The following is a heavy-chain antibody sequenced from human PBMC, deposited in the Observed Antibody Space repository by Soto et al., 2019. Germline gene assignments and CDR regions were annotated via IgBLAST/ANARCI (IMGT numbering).Heavy chain of an antibody. CDR2: IIPIFGTA. CDR1: GGTFSSYA. CDR3: ATFFWSGYSFYGMDV. D-gene: IGHD3-3*01. J-gene: IGHJ6*02. V-gene: IGHV1-69*13. Sequence: GASVKVSCKASGGTFSSYAISWVRQAPGQGLEWMGGIIPIFGTANYAQKFQGRVTITADESTSTAYMELSSLRSEDTAVYYCATFFWSGYSFYGMDVWGQGTTVTVSS.